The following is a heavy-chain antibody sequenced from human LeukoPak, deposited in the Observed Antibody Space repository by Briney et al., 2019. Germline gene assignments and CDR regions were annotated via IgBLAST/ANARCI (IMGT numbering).Heavy chain of an antibody. D-gene: IGHD2-15*01. CDR3: ARAWGYCSGGSCYHFFDY. V-gene: IGHV1-18*01. J-gene: IGHJ4*02. CDR1: GYTFTSYG. CDR2: ISAYNGNT. Sequence: ASVKVSCKASGYTFTSYGISWVRQAPGQGLEWMGWISAYNGNTNYAQKLQGRGTMTTDTSTSTAYMELRSLRSDDTAVYYCARAWGYCSGGSCYHFFDYWGQGTLVTVSS.